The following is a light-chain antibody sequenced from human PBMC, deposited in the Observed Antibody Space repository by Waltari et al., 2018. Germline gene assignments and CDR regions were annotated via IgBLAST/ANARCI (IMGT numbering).Light chain of an antibody. J-gene: IGLJ3*02. CDR3: SSYTTRHTLL. CDR2: EVS. Sequence: QSALTQPASVSGSPGQSITISCTGTSSDVGGYNHVSWYQQHPGKAPKLMIYEVSNRPSGVSIRFSGSKSGNMASLTISGLQAEDEADYYCSSYTTRHTLLFGGGTKLTVL. V-gene: IGLV2-14*01. CDR1: SSDVGGYNH.